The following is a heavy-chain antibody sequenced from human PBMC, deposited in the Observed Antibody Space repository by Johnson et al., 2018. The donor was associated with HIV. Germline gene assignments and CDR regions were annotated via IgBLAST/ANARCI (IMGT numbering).Heavy chain of an antibody. Sequence: VQVVESGGGLVQPGRSLRLSCAASGFTFDDYAMHWVRQAPGKGLEWVSGIRWNSGSIGYADSVKGRFTISRANSKNTLYLQMNSLRAEDTAVYYCARGFLTGTPSDAFDIWGQGTMVTVSS. J-gene: IGHJ3*02. CDR1: GFTFDDYA. V-gene: IGHV3-9*01. D-gene: IGHD1-1*01. CDR2: IRWNSGSI. CDR3: ARGFLTGTPSDAFDI.